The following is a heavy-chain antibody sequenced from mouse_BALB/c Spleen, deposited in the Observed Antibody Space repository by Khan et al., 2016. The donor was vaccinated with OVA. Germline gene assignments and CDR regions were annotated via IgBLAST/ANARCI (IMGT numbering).Heavy chain of an antibody. CDR3: ARGYYYGYALDY. V-gene: IGHV3-2*02. CDR2: ISYSGST. Sequence: EVKLLGSGPGLVKPSQSLSLTCTVTGYSITSNYAWNWIRQFPGNKLEWMGYISYSGSTNYNPSLKSRISITRDTSKNQFFLQLNSVTTEDTATXYCARGYYYGYALDYWGQGTSITVSS. J-gene: IGHJ4*01. D-gene: IGHD1-1*01. CDR1: GYSITSNYA.